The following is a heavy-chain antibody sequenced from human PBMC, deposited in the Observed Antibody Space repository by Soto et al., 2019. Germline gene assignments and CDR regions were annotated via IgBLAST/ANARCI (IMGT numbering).Heavy chain of an antibody. CDR2: IDPSDSYT. J-gene: IGHJ6*02. CDR1: GYSFTSYW. Sequence: ESLKISCKGSGYSFTSYWISWVRQMPGKGLEWMGRIDPSDSYTNYSPSFQGHVTISADKSISTAYLQWSSLKASDTAMYYCARQEQQLDYYYGMDVWGQGTTVTVSS. V-gene: IGHV5-10-1*01. CDR3: ARQEQQLDYYYGMDV. D-gene: IGHD6-13*01.